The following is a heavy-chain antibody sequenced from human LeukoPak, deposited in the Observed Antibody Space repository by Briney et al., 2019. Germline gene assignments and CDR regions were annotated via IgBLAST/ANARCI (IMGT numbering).Heavy chain of an antibody. Sequence: GASVKVSCKASGYTFTGYYMHWVRQAPGQGLEWMGWINPNSGGTNYAQKFQGWVTMTRDTSISTAYMELSRLRSDDTAVYYCARDREMATIRGDYYYGMDVWGQGTTVTVSS. D-gene: IGHD5-24*01. CDR1: GYTFTGYY. CDR2: INPNSGGT. V-gene: IGHV1-2*04. CDR3: ARDREMATIRGDYYYGMDV. J-gene: IGHJ6*02.